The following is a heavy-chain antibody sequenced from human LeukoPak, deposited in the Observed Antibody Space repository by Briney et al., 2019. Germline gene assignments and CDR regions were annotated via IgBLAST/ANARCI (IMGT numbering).Heavy chain of an antibody. Sequence: PGGSLRLSCAASGFNFSAYSIHWVRQAPGKGLEWVAVISHDGINKYYADSVKGRFTISRDNSKNTLYLQMNSLRAEDTAVYYCARVAAAAPMWGQGTLVTVSS. V-gene: IGHV3-30-3*01. CDR1: GFNFSAYS. CDR3: ARVAAAAPM. J-gene: IGHJ4*02. CDR2: ISHDGINK. D-gene: IGHD6-13*01.